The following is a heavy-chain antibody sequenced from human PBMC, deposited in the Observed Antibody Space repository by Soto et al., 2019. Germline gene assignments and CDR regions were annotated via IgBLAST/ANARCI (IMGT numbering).Heavy chain of an antibody. D-gene: IGHD2-21*02. V-gene: IGHV4-34*01. CDR3: ARDLWGYCGTDCYPLDV. CDR1: GGSFSGYY. CDR2: INHSGST. J-gene: IGHJ6*02. Sequence: SETLSLTCAVYGGSFSGYYWSWIRQPPGKGLEWIGEINHSGSTNYNPSLKSRVTISVDTSKNQFSLKLNSVTAADTAVYYCARDLWGYCGTDCYPLDVWGQGTTVNVS.